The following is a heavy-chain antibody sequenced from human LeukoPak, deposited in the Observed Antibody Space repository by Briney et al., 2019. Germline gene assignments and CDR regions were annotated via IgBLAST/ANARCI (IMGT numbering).Heavy chain of an antibody. D-gene: IGHD4-17*01. J-gene: IGHJ4*02. V-gene: IGHV3-48*03. Sequence: PGGSLRLSCAASGSTFSSYEMNWVGQAPGKGLEWVSHISGSGSSIYYADSVKGRLTISRDNAKNSLYLQMNSLRAEDTAVYYCARSAVTAVWGQGTLVTVSS. CDR3: ARSAVTAV. CDR2: ISGSGSSI. CDR1: GSTFSSYE.